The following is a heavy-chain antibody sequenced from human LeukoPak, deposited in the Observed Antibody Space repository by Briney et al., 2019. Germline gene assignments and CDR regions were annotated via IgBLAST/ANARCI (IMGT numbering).Heavy chain of an antibody. J-gene: IGHJ4*02. Sequence: PSETLSLTCTVSGGLISRIEYYWGWVRQSPVKGLEWLGHIYHTGTTLYSPHLNNRLTVSVDSSKNQFSLTLNSVTAADTAVYYCASVSVWELATRTGGSFDYWGRGILVTVSS. V-gene: IGHV4-30-4*01. CDR1: GGLISRIEYY. D-gene: IGHD1-26*01. CDR3: ASVSVWELATRTGGSFDY. CDR2: IYHTGTT.